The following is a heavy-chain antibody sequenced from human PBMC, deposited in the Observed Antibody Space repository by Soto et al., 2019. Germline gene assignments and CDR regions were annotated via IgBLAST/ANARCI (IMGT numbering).Heavy chain of an antibody. V-gene: IGHV3-53*01. Sequence: GGSLRLGCAASGFTVSSNYMIWVRQAPGKGLEWVSVIYSGGSTYYAGSVKGRFTISRDNSKNTLYLQMNSLRAEDTAIYYCARASGESYPGSRVFDSWGQGTRVTVSS. CDR1: GFTVSSNY. CDR3: ARASGESYPGSRVFDS. D-gene: IGHD3-10*01. J-gene: IGHJ4*02. CDR2: IYSGGST.